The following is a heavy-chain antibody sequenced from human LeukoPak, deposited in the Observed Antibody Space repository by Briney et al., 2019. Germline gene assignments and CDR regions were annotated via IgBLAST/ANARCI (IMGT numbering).Heavy chain of an antibody. V-gene: IGHV1-24*01. J-gene: IGHJ4*02. CDR3: ATVGQGYYDFWSGYDYYSDY. CDR1: GYTLTELS. CDR2: FDPEDGET. D-gene: IGHD3-3*01. Sequence: GASVKVSCKVSGYTLTELSMHWVRQAPGKGLEWMGGFDPEDGETIYAQKFQGRVTMTEDTSTDTAYMELSSLRSEDTAVYYCATVGQGYYDFWSGYDYYSDYWGQGTLVTVSS.